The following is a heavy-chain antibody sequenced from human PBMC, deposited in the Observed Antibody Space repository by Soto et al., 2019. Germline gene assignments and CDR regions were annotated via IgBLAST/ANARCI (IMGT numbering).Heavy chain of an antibody. J-gene: IGHJ4*02. V-gene: IGHV3-30*18. CDR1: GFTFSSYG. CDR2: ISYDGSNK. CDR3: AKQEGVGYNYVHFDY. Sequence: QVQLVESGGGVVQPGRSLRLSCAASGFTFSSYGIHWVRQAPGKGLEWVAVISYDGSNKYYADSVKGRFTISRDNSKNTLYLQMNSLRAEDTAVYYCAKQEGVGYNYVHFDYWGQGTLVTVSS. D-gene: IGHD1-1*01.